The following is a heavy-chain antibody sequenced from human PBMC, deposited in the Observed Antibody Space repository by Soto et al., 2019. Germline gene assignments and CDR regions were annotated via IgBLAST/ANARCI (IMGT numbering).Heavy chain of an antibody. CDR1: GGSITSHY. D-gene: IGHD3-10*01. V-gene: IGHV4-59*08. Sequence: QVQLQESGPGLVKPSETLSLTCSVSGGSITSHYCSWFRQPPGKGLEWIGYIHHSGSTSYNPSLKSRVNMSVDTSKNQFSLKVNSVAAADTALYYCARQGFGQLHGLVDGWGPGTTVTVSS. CDR2: IHHSGST. CDR3: ARQGFGQLHGLVDG. J-gene: IGHJ6*02.